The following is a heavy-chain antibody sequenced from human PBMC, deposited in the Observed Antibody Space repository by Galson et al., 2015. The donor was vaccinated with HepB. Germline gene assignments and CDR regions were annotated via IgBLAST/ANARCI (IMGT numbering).Heavy chain of an antibody. CDR3: ARLIYYDSSVAKRGVDY. V-gene: IGHV3-33*01. J-gene: IGHJ4*02. D-gene: IGHD3-22*01. CDR2: IWYDGSNK. Sequence: SLRLSCAASGFTFSSYGMHWVRQAPGKGLEWVAVIWYDGSNKYYADSVKGRFTISRDNAKNSLYLQMNSLRAEDTAVYYCARLIYYDSSVAKRGVDYWGQGTLVTVSS. CDR1: GFTFSSYG.